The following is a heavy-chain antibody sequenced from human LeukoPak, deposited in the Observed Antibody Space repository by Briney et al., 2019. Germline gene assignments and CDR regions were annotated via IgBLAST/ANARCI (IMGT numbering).Heavy chain of an antibody. CDR1: GFTFSSYS. CDR2: ISWNGDNT. D-gene: IGHD3-16*02. J-gene: IGHJ4*02. CDR3: VRDTGVYDYVWGTYRPYYFDY. V-gene: IGHV3-20*04. Sequence: GSLRLSCVASGFTFSSYSMNWVRQAPGKGLQWVSGISWNGDNTAYGDSVKGRFTISRDNAKNSLYLQMTSLRAEDTALYYCVRDTGVYDYVWGTYRPYYFDYWGQGTLVTVSS.